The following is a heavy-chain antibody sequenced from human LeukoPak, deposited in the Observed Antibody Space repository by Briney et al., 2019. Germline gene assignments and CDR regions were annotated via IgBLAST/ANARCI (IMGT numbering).Heavy chain of an antibody. J-gene: IGHJ4*02. CDR1: GGSFSGYY. CDR3: ATVGRYNWNDAAFDY. D-gene: IGHD1-1*01. V-gene: IGHV4-34*01. Sequence: PSETLSLTCAVYGGSFSGYYWSWIRQPPGKGLEWIGEINHSGSTNYNPSLKSRVTISVDTSKNQFSLKLSSVTAADTAVYYCATVGRYNWNDAAFDYWGQGTLVTVSS. CDR2: INHSGST.